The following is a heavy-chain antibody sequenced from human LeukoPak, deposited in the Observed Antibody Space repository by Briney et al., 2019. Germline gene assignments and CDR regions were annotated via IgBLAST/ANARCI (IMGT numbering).Heavy chain of an antibody. Sequence: SETLSLTCTVSGGSVSSGSYYWTWIRQPPGKGLEWIGYIYYSGSTNYNPSLKSRVTISVDTSKNQFSLKLSSVTAADTAVYYCARDSDYYGMDVWGQGTTVTVSS. CDR2: IYYSGST. CDR3: ARDSDYYGMDV. D-gene: IGHD1-26*01. CDR1: GGSVSSGSYY. J-gene: IGHJ6*02. V-gene: IGHV4-61*01.